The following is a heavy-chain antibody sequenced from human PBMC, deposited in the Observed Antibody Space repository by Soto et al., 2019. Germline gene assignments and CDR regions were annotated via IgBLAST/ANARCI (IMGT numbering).Heavy chain of an antibody. CDR3: ARLPAVSYYYFDYYYYYGMDV. CDR2: IYPGDSDT. J-gene: IGHJ6*02. CDR1: GYSFTIYW. D-gene: IGHD1-26*01. V-gene: IGHV5-51*01. Sequence: GESLKISCNGSGYSFTIYWIGWVRQMPGKGLEWMGIIYPGDSDTGYSPSFQGQVTISADKSISTAYLQWSSLKASDTAMYYCARLPAVSYYYFDYYYYYGMDVWGQGTTVTVSS.